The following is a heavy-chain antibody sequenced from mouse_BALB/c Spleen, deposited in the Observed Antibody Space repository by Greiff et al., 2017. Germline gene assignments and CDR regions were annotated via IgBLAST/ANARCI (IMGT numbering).Heavy chain of an antibody. V-gene: IGHV5-17*02. CDR2: ISSGSSTI. CDR3: ARSGGYYRYFDV. D-gene: IGHD1-1*02. Sequence: DVKLQESGGGLVQPGGSRKLSCAASGFTFSSFGMHWVRQAPEKGLEWVAYISSGSSTIYYADTVKGRFTISRDNPKNTLFLQMISLRSEDTAMYYCARSGGYYRYFDVWGAGTTVTVSS. CDR1: GFTFSSFG. J-gene: IGHJ1*01.